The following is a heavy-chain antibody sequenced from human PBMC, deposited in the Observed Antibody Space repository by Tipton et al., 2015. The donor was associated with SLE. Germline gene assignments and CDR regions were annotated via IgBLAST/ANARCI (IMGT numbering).Heavy chain of an antibody. CDR3: ARHLRTRGIAKTGAFDI. CDR1: GGPISGTNYY. Sequence: GLVKPSETLSLTCSVSGGPISGTNYYWDWIRQPPGKGPEWIGRITNNGNTYYIPSLQSRVTMSVDTSKNHFSLKLSSVTAADTAVYYCARHLRTRGIAKTGAFDIWGQGTMVTVSS. J-gene: IGHJ3*02. D-gene: IGHD2-21*01. V-gene: IGHV4-39*01. CDR2: ITNNGNT.